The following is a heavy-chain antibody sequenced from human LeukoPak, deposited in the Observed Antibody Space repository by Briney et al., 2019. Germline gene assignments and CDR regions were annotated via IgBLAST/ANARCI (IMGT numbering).Heavy chain of an antibody. V-gene: IGHV1-18*01. CDR3: ARVGYDSTVYYFDY. CDR2: ISAYNGNT. CDR1: GYTFTSYG. J-gene: IGHJ4*02. D-gene: IGHD3-22*01. Sequence: ASVNVSCTASGYTFTSYGISWVRQAPGQGLEWMGWISAYNGNTNYAQKLQGRVTMTTDTSTGTAYMELRSLRSDDTAVYYCARVGYDSTVYYFDYWGQGTLVTVSS.